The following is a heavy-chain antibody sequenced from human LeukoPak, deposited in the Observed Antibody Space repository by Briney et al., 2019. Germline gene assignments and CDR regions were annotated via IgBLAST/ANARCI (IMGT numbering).Heavy chain of an antibody. CDR2: ININTRNP. CDR1: GYIFTNNA. Sequence: ASVKVSCKASGYIFTNNAMNWVRQAPGQGLEWMGWININTRNPTYAQGFTGRFVFSLDTSVSTAYLQISSLKAEDTAVYYCARIRAPSSFGQRESDYWGQGTLVTVSS. CDR3: ARIRAPSSFGQRESDY. V-gene: IGHV7-4-1*02. D-gene: IGHD3-3*02. J-gene: IGHJ4*02.